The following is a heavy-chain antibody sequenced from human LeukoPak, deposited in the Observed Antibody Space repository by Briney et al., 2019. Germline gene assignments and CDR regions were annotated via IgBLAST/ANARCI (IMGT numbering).Heavy chain of an antibody. V-gene: IGHV4-39*07. D-gene: IGHD3-22*01. Sequence: TSETLSLTCTVSGGSISSSSYYWGWIRQPPGKGLEWIGSIYYSGSTYYNPSLRSRVSISVDTSQNHFSLKLSSVTAADTALYYCARDGGGKYFDNRGYFDDWGQGMLVTVSS. CDR2: IYYSGST. CDR1: GGSISSSSYY. CDR3: ARDGGGKYFDNRGYFDD. J-gene: IGHJ4*02.